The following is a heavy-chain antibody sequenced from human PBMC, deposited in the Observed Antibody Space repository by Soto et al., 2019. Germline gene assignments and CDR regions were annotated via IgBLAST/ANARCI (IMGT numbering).Heavy chain of an antibody. D-gene: IGHD3-9*01. Sequence: ASVKVSCKASGYTFTSYGISWVRQAPGQGLEWMGWISAYNGNTNYAQKLQGRVTMTTDTSTSTAYMELRSLRSDDTAVYYCARAEDILTGYPRLSRYGMDVWGQGTTVTVSS. CDR1: GYTFTSYG. J-gene: IGHJ6*02. V-gene: IGHV1-18*01. CDR2: ISAYNGNT. CDR3: ARAEDILTGYPRLSRYGMDV.